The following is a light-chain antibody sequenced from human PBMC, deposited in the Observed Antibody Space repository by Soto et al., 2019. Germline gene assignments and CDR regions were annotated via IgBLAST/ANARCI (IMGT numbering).Light chain of an antibody. CDR3: CSSAPESTYV. CDR1: SDDVGAYNS. Sequence: QSVLAQPAPVSGSPGQSITISCTGTSDDVGAYNSVSWYQQLPHKAPQVILYKGTQRPSGVSSRFSGSTSGNAASLTISGLQADDEADYFCCSSAPESTYVFGTGTKV. CDR2: KGT. V-gene: IGLV2-23*01. J-gene: IGLJ1*01.